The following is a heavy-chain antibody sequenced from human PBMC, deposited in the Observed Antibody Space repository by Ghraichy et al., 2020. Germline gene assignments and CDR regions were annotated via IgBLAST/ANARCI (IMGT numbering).Heavy chain of an antibody. CDR3: ARETDGYGMDV. Sequence: GGSLRLSCAASGFTVSSNYMSWVRQAPGKGLEWVSVIYSGGSTYYADSVKGRFTISRDNSKNTLYLQMNSLRAEDTVVYYCARETDGYGMDVWGQGTTVTVSS. CDR2: IYSGGST. V-gene: IGHV3-53*01. CDR1: GFTVSSNY. J-gene: IGHJ6*02.